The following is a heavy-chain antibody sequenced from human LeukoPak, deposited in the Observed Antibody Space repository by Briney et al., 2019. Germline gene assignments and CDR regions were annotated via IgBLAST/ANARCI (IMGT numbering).Heavy chain of an antibody. CDR2: INHSGST. V-gene: IGHV4-34*01. Sequence: SETRSPTCAVYGGSFSGYYWSWIRQPPGKGLEWIGEINHSGSTNYNPSLKSRVTISVDTSKNQFSLKLSSVTAADTAVYYCARGPEDQSDSSSLPFDYWGQGTLVTVSS. CDR1: GGSFSGYY. J-gene: IGHJ4*02. CDR3: ARGPEDQSDSSSLPFDY. D-gene: IGHD6-6*01.